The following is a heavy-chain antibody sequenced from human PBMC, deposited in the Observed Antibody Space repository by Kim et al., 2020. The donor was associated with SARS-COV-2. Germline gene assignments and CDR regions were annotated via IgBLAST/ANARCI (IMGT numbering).Heavy chain of an antibody. CDR1: GGSFSGYY. Sequence: SETLSLTCAVYGGSFSGYYWSWIRQPPGKGLEWIGEINHSGSTNYNPSLKSRVTISVDTSKNQFSLKLSSVTAADTAVYYCARRRAYSPNWFDPWGQGTLVTVSS. CDR2: INHSGST. V-gene: IGHV4-34*01. D-gene: IGHD5-12*01. J-gene: IGHJ5*02. CDR3: ARRRAYSPNWFDP.